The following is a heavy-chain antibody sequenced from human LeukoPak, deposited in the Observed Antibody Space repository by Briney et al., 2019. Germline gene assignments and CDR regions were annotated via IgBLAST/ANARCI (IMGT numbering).Heavy chain of an antibody. CDR3: AREIFYGGRNQYIWLDL. Sequence: PSETLSLTCAVYGGPFRGFFWSWIRQAPGKGLEWIGEVSHSGSSNYNPSLKSRINISLDTSKSQFSLRLTSVTAADTAVYYCAREIFYGGRNQYIWLDLWGQGTLVAVSS. CDR2: VSHSGSS. J-gene: IGHJ5*02. CDR1: GGPFRGFF. V-gene: IGHV4-34*01. D-gene: IGHD4-23*01.